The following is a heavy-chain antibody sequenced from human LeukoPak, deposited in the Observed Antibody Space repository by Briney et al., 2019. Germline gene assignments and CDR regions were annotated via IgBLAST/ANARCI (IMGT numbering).Heavy chain of an antibody. D-gene: IGHD6-13*01. Sequence: SETLSLTCTVSGGSISSSSYYWGWIRQPPGKGLEWIGSIYYSGSTYYNPSLKSRVTISVDTSKNQFSLKLSSVTAADTAVYYCASLMGSGSWYSWFDPWGQGTLVTVSS. V-gene: IGHV4-39*07. J-gene: IGHJ5*02. CDR3: ASLMGSGSWYSWFDP. CDR2: IYYSGST. CDR1: GGSISSSSYY.